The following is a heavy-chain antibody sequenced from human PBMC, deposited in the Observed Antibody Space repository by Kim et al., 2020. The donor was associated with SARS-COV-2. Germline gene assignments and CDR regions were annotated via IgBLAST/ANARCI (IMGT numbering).Heavy chain of an antibody. D-gene: IGHD2-15*01. CDR3: ARHPRSRGRGFDY. Sequence: YNPCLKSRVTISVDTAKNQLSLMLTSVTAADTAIYYCARHPRSRGRGFDYWGQGSLVTVSS. V-gene: IGHV4-59*08. J-gene: IGHJ4*02.